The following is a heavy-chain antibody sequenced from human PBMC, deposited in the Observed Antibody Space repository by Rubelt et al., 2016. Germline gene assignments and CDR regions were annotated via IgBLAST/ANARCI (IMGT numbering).Heavy chain of an antibody. V-gene: IGHV4-39*01. CDR3: ARVRGGRTLSDAFDI. D-gene: IGHD1-26*01. CDR2: IYYSGST. Sequence: QLQLQESGPGLVKPSETLSLTCTVSGGSISSSSYYWGWIRQPPGKGLEWIGSIYYSGSTYYNPSLKSCVTISVDTSKNQFARKPSSVTAADTAVYYCARVRGGRTLSDAFDIWGQGTMVTVSS. J-gene: IGHJ3*02. CDR1: GGSISSSSYY.